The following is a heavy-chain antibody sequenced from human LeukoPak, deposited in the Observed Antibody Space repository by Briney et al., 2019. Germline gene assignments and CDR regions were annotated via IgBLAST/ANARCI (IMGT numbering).Heavy chain of an antibody. V-gene: IGHV4-39*02. Sequence: SETLSLTCTVSGGSISSTSYYWGWIRQPPGKGLEWIGTIYYSGSTYYNPSLKSQVTISVDTSKNQFSLKLSSVTAADTAVYYCARDSVEMATIYYFDYWGQGTLVTVSS. CDR3: ARDSVEMATIYYFDY. CDR1: GGSISSTSYY. D-gene: IGHD5-24*01. J-gene: IGHJ4*02. CDR2: IYYSGST.